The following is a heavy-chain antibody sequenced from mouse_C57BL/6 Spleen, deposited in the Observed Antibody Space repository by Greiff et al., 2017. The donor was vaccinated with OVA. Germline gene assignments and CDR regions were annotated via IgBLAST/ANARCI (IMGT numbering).Heavy chain of an antibody. Sequence: EVQLQQSGPELVKPGASVKISCKASGYTFTDYYMNWVKQSHGKSLEWIGDINPNNGGTSYNQKFKGKATLTVDKSSSTAYMELRSLTSEDSAVYYCARGSPRWLLLYACWGQGTLVTVSA. V-gene: IGHV1-26*01. CDR2: INPNNGGT. D-gene: IGHD2-3*01. CDR1: GYTFTDYY. CDR3: ARGSPRWLLLYAC. J-gene: IGHJ3*01.